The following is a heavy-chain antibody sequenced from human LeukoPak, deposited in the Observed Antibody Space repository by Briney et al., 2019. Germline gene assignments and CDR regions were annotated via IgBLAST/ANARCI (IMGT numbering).Heavy chain of an antibody. V-gene: IGHV3-23*01. D-gene: IGHD3-10*01. Sequence: GGSLRLSCAASGFTFSSYAMSWVRQAPGKGLEWVSGISSSGGRTYYADSVKGRFTISRDNSKYTLYLQMSSLRAEDTAVYYCGKGSPIGLGAGETYYYGMDGLGQGTTVTVSS. CDR1: GFTFSSYA. J-gene: IGHJ6*02. CDR3: GKGSPIGLGAGETYYYGMDG. CDR2: ISSSGGRT.